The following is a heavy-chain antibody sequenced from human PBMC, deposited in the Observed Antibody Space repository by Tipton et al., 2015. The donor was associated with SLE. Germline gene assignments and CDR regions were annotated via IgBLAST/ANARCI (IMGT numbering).Heavy chain of an antibody. CDR3: ARGRPRATQAWGGYYYYMDV. J-gene: IGHJ6*03. Sequence: TLSLICAVYGGSFSGYYWTWIRQPPGKGLEWIGEINHGRSTNYNPSLKSRVTISVDTSKNQFSLKLSSVTAADTAVYYCARGRPRATQAWGGYYYYMDVWGKGTTVTVS. V-gene: IGHV4-34*01. D-gene: IGHD3-16*01. CDR1: GGSFSGYY. CDR2: INHGRST.